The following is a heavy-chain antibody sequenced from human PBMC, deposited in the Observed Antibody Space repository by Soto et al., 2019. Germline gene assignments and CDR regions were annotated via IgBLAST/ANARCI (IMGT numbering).Heavy chain of an antibody. CDR2: ISYDGSNK. CDR3: ARVSETIGWELIDY. V-gene: IGHV3-30-3*01. CDR1: GFTFSSYA. J-gene: IGHJ4*02. Sequence: QVQLVESGGGVVQPGRSLRLSCAASGFTFSSYAMHWVRQAPGKGLEWVAVISYDGSNKYYADSVKGRFTISRDNSKNTLYLQMNSLRDEDTAVYYCARVSETIGWELIDYWGQGTLVTVSS. D-gene: IGHD1-26*01.